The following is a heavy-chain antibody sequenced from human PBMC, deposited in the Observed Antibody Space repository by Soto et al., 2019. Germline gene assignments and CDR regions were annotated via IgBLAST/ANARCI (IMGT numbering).Heavy chain of an antibody. V-gene: IGHV1-2*04. CDR2: INPNSGGT. D-gene: IGHD3-16*02. Sequence: ASVKVSCKASGYTFTGYYMHWVRQAPGQGLEWMGWINPNSGGTNYAQKFQGWVTMTRDTSISTAYMELSRLRSDDTAVYYCARLFGGVIADQYYFDYWGQGTLVTVSS. CDR3: ARLFGGVIADQYYFDY. J-gene: IGHJ4*02. CDR1: GYTFTGYY.